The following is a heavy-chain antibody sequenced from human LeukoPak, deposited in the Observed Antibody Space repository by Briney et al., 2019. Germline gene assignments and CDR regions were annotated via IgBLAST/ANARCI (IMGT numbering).Heavy chain of an antibody. V-gene: IGHV3-30*18. Sequence: GGSLRLSCAASGFTFSSYGMHWVRQAPGKGLEWVAVISYDGSNKYYADFVKGRFTISRDNSKNTLYLQMNSLRAEDTAVYYCAKAGIWFGESELDYWGQGTLVTVSS. D-gene: IGHD3-10*01. CDR1: GFTFSSYG. J-gene: IGHJ4*02. CDR3: AKAGIWFGESELDY. CDR2: ISYDGSNK.